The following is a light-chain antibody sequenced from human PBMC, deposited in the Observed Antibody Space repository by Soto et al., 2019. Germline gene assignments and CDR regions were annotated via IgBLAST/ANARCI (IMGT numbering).Light chain of an antibody. Sequence: DIQMTQSPSSVSASVGDRVTITCRASQGISSLLAWYQQKPGKAPNLLIHTASSLQSGVPSRFSGSGSGTEFTLTISSLEPEDFATYYCQQSHITTLFTFGKGTKLEIK. V-gene: IGKV1-12*01. CDR3: QQSHITTLFT. CDR2: TAS. J-gene: IGKJ2*01. CDR1: QGISSL.